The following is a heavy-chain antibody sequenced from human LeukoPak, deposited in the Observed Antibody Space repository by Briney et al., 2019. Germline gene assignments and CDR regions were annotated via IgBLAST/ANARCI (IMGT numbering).Heavy chain of an antibody. CDR3: AKFRSSYFDY. D-gene: IGHD6-6*01. V-gene: IGHV3-7*03. CDR1: GFTSSSYW. Sequence: PGGSLRLSCAASGFTSSSYWMSWVRQAPGKGLEWVANIKQDGSEEYYVDSVKGRFTISRDNSKNTLYLQMNSLRAEDTAVYYCAKFRSSYFDYWGQGTLVTVSS. CDR2: IKQDGSEE. J-gene: IGHJ4*02.